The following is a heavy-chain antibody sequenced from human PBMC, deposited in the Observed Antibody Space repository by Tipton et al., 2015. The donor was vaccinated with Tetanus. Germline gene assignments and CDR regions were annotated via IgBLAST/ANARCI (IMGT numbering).Heavy chain of an antibody. CDR2: IYFNGST. D-gene: IGHD3-10*01. V-gene: IGHV4-59*12. CDR3: AGEFTY. CDR1: GGSISAYY. Sequence: TLSLTCTVSGGSISAYYWSWIRQPPGKGLEWIGYIYFNGSTKYNPSLKSRVAISVDASKTQFSLKLTSVTAADTAIYYCAGEFTYWGQGTLVTVSS. J-gene: IGHJ4*02.